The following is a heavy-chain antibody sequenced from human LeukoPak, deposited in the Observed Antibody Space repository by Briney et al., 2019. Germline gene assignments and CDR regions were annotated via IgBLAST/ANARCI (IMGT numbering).Heavy chain of an antibody. V-gene: IGHV4-61*02. CDR1: GGSISSGSYY. CDR2: IYTSGST. D-gene: IGHD6-13*01. Sequence: PSETLSLTCTVSGGSISSGSYYWSWIRQPAGKGLEWIGRIYTSGSTNYNPSLKSRVTISVDTSKNQFSLKLSSVTAADTAVYYCARAEDRIAAVFDYWGQGTLVTVSS. CDR3: ARAEDRIAAVFDY. J-gene: IGHJ4*02.